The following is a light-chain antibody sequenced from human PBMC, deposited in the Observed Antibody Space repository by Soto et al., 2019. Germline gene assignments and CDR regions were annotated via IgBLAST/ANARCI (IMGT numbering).Light chain of an antibody. J-gene: IGLJ1*01. CDR1: NIGGQS. V-gene: IGLV3-21*02. CDR3: QVWHTQSXQID. Sequence: SYELTQPPSVSLAPGQTARITCGGNNIGGQSVHWYQQKPGQAPLLVVYDDSDRPSGIPELFSGSSSGNTATLTISGVEDGDEADYYCQVWHTQSXQIDVGSGTKVXV. CDR2: DDS.